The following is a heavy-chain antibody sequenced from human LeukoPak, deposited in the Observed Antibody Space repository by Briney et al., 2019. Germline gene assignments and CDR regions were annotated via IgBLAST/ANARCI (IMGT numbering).Heavy chain of an antibody. Sequence: SETLSLTCTVYGGSFSGYYWSWIRQPPGKGLEWIGEINHSGSTNYNPSLKSRVTISVDTSKNQFSLKLSSVTAADTAVYYCARGTPYYYDSSGYYASDWGQGTLVTVSS. CDR2: INHSGST. CDR1: GGSFSGYY. D-gene: IGHD3-22*01. V-gene: IGHV4-34*01. CDR3: ARGTPYYYDSSGYYASD. J-gene: IGHJ4*02.